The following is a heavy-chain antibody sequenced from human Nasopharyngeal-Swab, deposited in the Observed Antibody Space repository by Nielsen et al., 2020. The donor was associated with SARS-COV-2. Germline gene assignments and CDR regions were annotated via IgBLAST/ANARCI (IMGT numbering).Heavy chain of an antibody. CDR3: AKGRPPAVAGHFPLDY. J-gene: IGHJ4*02. CDR2: ISGSGDTT. Sequence: GESLKISCAASGFTFSSYAMSWVRQAPGKGLEWVSIISGSGDTTYYADSVKDRFTISRDNSKNTLYLQTNSLRVEDTAVYYCAKGRPPAVAGHFPLDYWGQGTLVTVSS. V-gene: IGHV3-23*01. CDR1: GFTFSSYA. D-gene: IGHD6-19*01.